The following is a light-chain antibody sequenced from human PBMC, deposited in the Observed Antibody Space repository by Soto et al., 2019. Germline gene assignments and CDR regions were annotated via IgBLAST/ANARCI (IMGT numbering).Light chain of an antibody. CDR1: QSVSSNY. CDR2: RAS. J-gene: IGKJ4*01. Sequence: EMVLSQSPATLSLSPGERDTLSFRASQSVSSNYLAWYQQKPGQAPKVLIYRASIRATGIPDRFTGSGSWTDFTLTSSRLEPKDFAVYYCQQYGSSPLTFGGGTKVDI. CDR3: QQYGSSPLT. V-gene: IGKV3-20*01.